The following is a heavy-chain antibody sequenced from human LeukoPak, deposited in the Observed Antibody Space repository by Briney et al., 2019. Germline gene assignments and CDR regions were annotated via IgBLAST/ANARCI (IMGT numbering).Heavy chain of an antibody. V-gene: IGHV4-34*01. CDR1: GGSFSGYY. J-gene: IGHJ6*03. CDR2: INHSGST. CDR3: ARGKRPPIGAYYMDV. Sequence: SETLSLTCAVYGGSFSGYYWSWIRQPPGKGLEWIGEINHSGSTNYNPSPKSRVTISVDTSKNQFSLKLSSVTAADTAVYYCARGKRPPIGAYYMDVWGKGTTVTVSS. D-gene: IGHD3-10*01.